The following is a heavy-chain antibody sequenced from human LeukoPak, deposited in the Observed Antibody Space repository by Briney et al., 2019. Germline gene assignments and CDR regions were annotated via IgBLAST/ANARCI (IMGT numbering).Heavy chain of an antibody. J-gene: IGHJ4*02. CDR2: IYPGDSDT. V-gene: IGHV5-51*01. D-gene: IGHD3-3*01. CDR3: AGGGFWSGYSFDY. CDR1: GYSFTSYW. Sequence: GESLKISCKGSGYSFTSYWIGWVRQMPGKGLEWMGIIYPGDSDTRYSPSFRGQVTISADKSISTAYLQWSSLKASDAAMYYCAGGGFWSGYSFDYWGQGTLVTVSS.